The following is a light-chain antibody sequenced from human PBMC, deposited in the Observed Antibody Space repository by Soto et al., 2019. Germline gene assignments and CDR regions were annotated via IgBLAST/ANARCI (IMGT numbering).Light chain of an antibody. CDR1: QSISRL. CDR2: DGF. CDR3: QQTNRPPFT. J-gene: IGKJ3*01. Sequence: DIQMTQSPSSLSASVGDRVTITCRASQSISRLLSWYQQQPGKAPKLLIYDGFTLQSGVPSRFSGIGSGTDFTLTIGSLQPEDFATYYCQQTNRPPFTFGPGTKVDVK. V-gene: IGKV1-39*01.